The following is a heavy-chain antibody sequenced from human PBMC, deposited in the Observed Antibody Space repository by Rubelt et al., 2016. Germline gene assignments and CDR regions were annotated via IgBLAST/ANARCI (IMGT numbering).Heavy chain of an antibody. D-gene: IGHD6-13*01. V-gene: IGHV4-4*02. CDR1: GGSISSSNW. CDR2: FYHVGCS. Sequence: QVQLQESGPGLVKPSGTLSLTCAVSGGSISSSNWWSWVRQPPGKGLEWIGEFYHVGCSNYNPSLKSRVTISVDKSKTQFSLKLSSVTAADTAVYYCARFPAAGTSAFDIWGQGTMVTVSS. CDR3: ARFPAAGTSAFDI. J-gene: IGHJ3*02.